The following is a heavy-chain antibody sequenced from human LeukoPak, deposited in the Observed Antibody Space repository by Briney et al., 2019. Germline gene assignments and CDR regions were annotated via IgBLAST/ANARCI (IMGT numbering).Heavy chain of an antibody. J-gene: IGHJ5*02. CDR1: GFTFSSDA. D-gene: IGHD6-19*01. Sequence: PGGSLRLSCAASGFTFSSDAMSWVRQAPGKGLEWVSGISGSGGRTHYADSVKGRFTIFRDNSKNTLYLQMNSLRAEDTAVYYCARGQTAVAGTGDWFDPWGQGTLVTVSS. CDR3: ARGQTAVAGTGDWFDP. CDR2: ISGSGGRT. V-gene: IGHV3-23*01.